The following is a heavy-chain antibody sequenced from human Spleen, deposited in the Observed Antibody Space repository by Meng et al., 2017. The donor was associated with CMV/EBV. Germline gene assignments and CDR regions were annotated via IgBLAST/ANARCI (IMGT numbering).Heavy chain of an antibody. D-gene: IGHD2-2*01. CDR2: ISGSGGST. CDR3: AKPQSGPAGVYYYYYGMDV. Sequence: GGSLRLSCAASGFNFNIYAMSWVRQAPGKGLEWVSAISGSGGSTYYADSVKGRFTISRDNSKSTLYLQMNSLRAEDTAVYYCAKPQSGPAGVYYYYYGMDVWGQGTTVTVSS. J-gene: IGHJ6*02. CDR1: GFNFNIYA. V-gene: IGHV3-23*01.